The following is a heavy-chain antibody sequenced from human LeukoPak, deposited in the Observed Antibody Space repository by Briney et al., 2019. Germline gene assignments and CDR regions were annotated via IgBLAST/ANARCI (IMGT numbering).Heavy chain of an antibody. J-gene: IGHJ4*02. CDR1: GGPISSGTYS. Sequence: PSETLSLTCVVSGGPISSGTYSWHWIRQPPGKGLEWLGYIYHSGSTYYNPSLKSRVTISVDGSKNQFSLKLSSVTAADTAVYYCARGGLGTNYFDFWSQGTLVTVSS. CDR3: ARGGLGTNYFDF. CDR2: IYHSGST. V-gene: IGHV4-30-2*01. D-gene: IGHD3-9*01.